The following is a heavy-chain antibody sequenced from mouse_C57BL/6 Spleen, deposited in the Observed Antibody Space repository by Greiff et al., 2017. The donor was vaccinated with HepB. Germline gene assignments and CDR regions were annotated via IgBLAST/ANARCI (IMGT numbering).Heavy chain of an antibody. V-gene: IGHV1-50*01. CDR2: IDPSDSYT. D-gene: IGHD1-1*01. J-gene: IGHJ2*01. CDR3: ARGSSYEDY. CDR1: GYTFTSYW. Sequence: QVQLQQPGAELVKPGASVKLSCKASGYTFTSYWMQWVKQRPGQGLEWIGEIDPSDSYTNYNQKFKGKATLTVDTSSSTAYMQLSSLTSEDSAVYYCARGSSYEDYWGQGTTLTVSS.